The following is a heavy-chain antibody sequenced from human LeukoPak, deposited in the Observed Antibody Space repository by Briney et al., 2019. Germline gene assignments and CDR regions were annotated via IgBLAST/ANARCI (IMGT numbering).Heavy chain of an antibody. J-gene: IGHJ3*02. D-gene: IGHD2-8*01. Sequence: SETLSLTCTVSGGSISSGDYYWNWIRQPAGKELEWIGRIYTSGNTNYNPSLKSRVTISVDTSKNQFSLKLSSVTAADTAVYYCARAYDDAFDIWGQGTMVTVSS. V-gene: IGHV4-61*02. CDR2: IYTSGNT. CDR3: ARAYDDAFDI. CDR1: GGSISSGDYY.